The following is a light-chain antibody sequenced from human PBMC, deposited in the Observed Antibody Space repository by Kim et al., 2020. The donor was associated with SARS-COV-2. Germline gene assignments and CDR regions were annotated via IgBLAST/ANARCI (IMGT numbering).Light chain of an antibody. CDR1: QSVSSSY. J-gene: IGKJ1*01. Sequence: SPGARAPPSCRASQSVSSSYLAWYQQKPGQAPRLLICGASSRATGIPDRFSGSGSGTDFTLTISRLEPEDFAVYYCQQYGSSPGTFGQGTKVDIK. CDR2: GAS. V-gene: IGKV3-20*01. CDR3: QQYGSSPGT.